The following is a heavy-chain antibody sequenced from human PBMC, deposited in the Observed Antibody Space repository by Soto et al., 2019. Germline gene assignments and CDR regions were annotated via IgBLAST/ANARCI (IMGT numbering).Heavy chain of an antibody. CDR2: IYHSGST. CDR3: ARERDYDFWTGQTLYYYGMDV. V-gene: IGHV4-30-2*01. CDR1: GGSISSSGYS. Sequence: PSETLSLTCAVYGGSISSSGYSWSWIRQPPGKGLEWIGYIYHSGSTYYNPSLKSRVTISVDRSNNQFSLKLSSVTAADTAVYYCARERDYDFWTGQTLYYYGMDVWGQVTPVTVSS. J-gene: IGHJ6*02. D-gene: IGHD3-3*01.